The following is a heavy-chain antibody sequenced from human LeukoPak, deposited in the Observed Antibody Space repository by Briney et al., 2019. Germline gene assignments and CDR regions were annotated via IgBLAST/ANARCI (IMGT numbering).Heavy chain of an antibody. CDR2: IRSKAYGGTT. V-gene: IGHV3-49*04. D-gene: IGHD6-13*01. J-gene: IGHJ4*02. CDR3: ARDVVAAPGTWDY. CDR1: GFTFGDYA. Sequence: GGSLRLSCTASGFTFGDYAMSRVRQAPGKGLEWVGFIRSKAYGGTTEYAASVKGRFTISRDDSKSIAYLQMNSLKTEDTAVYYCARDVVAAPGTWDYWGQGTLVTVSS.